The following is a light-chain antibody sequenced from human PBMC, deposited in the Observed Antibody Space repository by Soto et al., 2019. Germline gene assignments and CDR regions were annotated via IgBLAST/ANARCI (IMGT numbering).Light chain of an antibody. J-gene: IGKJ1*01. CDR1: QTVTSR. CDR3: QQYTGPPTT. V-gene: IGKV3-15*01. CDR2: NAS. Sequence: ELAMTQPTATLSESPGVRATLSCRASQTVTSRLAWYQQTPGQAPRLLIYNASTRATGIPARFCGSGSGPAFTRNSTRLEPGDSAVYLCQQYTGPPTTFGQGTKVDIK.